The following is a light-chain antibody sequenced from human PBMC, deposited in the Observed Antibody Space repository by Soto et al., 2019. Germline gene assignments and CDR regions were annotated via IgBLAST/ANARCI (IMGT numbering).Light chain of an antibody. J-gene: IGKJ2*01. V-gene: IGKV1-5*01. Sequence: DIQMTQSPSTLSASVGDRVTITCRASQIIGSSLAWYRQKPGKAPKLMIYDDSTLPSGDPSSFSGSESDTEFTLTISNLHPDHSATYFCQQYYSYPYTFGQGTKMEIK. CDR1: QIIGSS. CDR3: QQYYSYPYT. CDR2: DDS.